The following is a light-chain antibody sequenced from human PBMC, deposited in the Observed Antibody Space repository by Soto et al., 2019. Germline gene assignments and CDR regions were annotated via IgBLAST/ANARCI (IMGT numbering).Light chain of an antibody. CDR3: QHDADSPIT. CDR1: QSVSSSH. CDR2: AAS. Sequence: PGTLSFSTYERASLSCMPSQSVSSSHLAWYQHKPGQAPRLLIYAASSRATGSPDRFSGGGSGTDFTLTISSLEPEDFAVYYCQHDADSPITFGQGSRLEI. V-gene: IGKV3-20*01. J-gene: IGKJ5*01.